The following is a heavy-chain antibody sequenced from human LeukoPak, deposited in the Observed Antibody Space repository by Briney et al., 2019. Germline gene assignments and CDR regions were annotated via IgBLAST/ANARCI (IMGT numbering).Heavy chain of an antibody. CDR2: IGTAGDP. Sequence: GGSLGLSCAASGFTFSSCDMQWVRQATGKGLEWVSAIGTAGDPYYPGSVKGRFTISRERAKNSLYLQMNSLRAGDTAVYYCARVAPLRSGYGPDYGDSSAYRGQGTLVTVSS. D-gene: IGHD4-17*01. CDR3: ARVAPLRSGYGPDYGDSSAY. CDR1: GFTFSSCD. J-gene: IGHJ4*02. V-gene: IGHV3-13*05.